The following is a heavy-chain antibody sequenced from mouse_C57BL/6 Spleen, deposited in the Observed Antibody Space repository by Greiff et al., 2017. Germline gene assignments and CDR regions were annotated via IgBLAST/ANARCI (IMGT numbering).Heavy chain of an antibody. J-gene: IGHJ4*01. CDR3: ARDRPPCYSMDD. Sequence: ESGPGLVKPSQSLSLTCSVTGYSITSGYYWNWIRQSPGNKLEWMGYLSYDGSNNYNPSLKNRITITRDTSKNQFCLKLNSVTTEDTTTYYCARDRPPCYSMDDGGQGTSVTVSS. CDR2: LSYDGSN. CDR1: GYSITSGYY. V-gene: IGHV3-6*01.